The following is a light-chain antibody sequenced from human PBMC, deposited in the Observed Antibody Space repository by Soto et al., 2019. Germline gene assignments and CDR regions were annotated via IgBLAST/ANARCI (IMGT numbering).Light chain of an antibody. V-gene: IGLV2-23*01. CDR3: TSYAGAVV. Sequence: QSALTQPASVSWSPGQSITISCTGTSSDVGSYNLVSWYQHHPGKAPKLMIYEGSNRPSGVSNRFSGSKSGNTASLTISGLQEEDEADYYCTSYAGAVVFGRGTKLNV. J-gene: IGLJ2*01. CDR1: SSDVGSYNL. CDR2: EGS.